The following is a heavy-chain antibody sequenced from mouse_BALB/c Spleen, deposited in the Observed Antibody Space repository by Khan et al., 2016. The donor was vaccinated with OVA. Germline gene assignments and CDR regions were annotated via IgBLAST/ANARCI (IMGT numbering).Heavy chain of an antibody. V-gene: IGHV5-6*01. CDR3: ARLAYYYDSEGFAY. CDR1: GFTFSTYG. J-gene: IGHJ3*01. Sequence: EVQGVESGGDLVEPGGSLKLSCAASGFTFSTYGMSWVRQTPDKRLEWVATISTGGHYTYYPDSVRGRFPISRDNAKNTLYLQMTSLKTEDTAMLYCARLAYYYDSEGFAYWGQGTLVTVSA. D-gene: IGHD1-1*01. CDR2: ISTGGHYT.